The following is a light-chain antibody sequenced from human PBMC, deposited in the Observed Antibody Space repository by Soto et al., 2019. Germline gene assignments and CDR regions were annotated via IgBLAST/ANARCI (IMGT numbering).Light chain of an antibody. V-gene: IGLV1-40*01. CDR2: GNS. J-gene: IGLJ2*01. CDR3: QSYDSSRSGDVV. Sequence: QSVLTQPPSVSGAPGQRVTISCTGSSYNIGAGYDVHWYQQLPGTAPKLLIYGNSNRPSGVPDRFSGSKSGTSASLAITGLQAEDEADYYCQSYDSSRSGDVVFGGGTKVTVL. CDR1: SYNIGAGYD.